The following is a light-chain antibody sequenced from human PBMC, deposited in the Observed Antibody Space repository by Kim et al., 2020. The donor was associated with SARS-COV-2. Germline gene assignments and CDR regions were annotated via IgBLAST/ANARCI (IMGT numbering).Light chain of an antibody. V-gene: IGLV2-14*01. Sequence: QSALTQPASVSGSPGQSITISCTGTSSDIGNYNFVSWSQQHPGKAPKLLIYDVSKRPSGVSYRFSGSKSGNTASLTISGLQAEDEADYYCSSHIGSSTWVFGGGTQLTVL. CDR2: DVS. CDR3: SSHIGSSTWV. J-gene: IGLJ3*02. CDR1: SSDIGNYNF.